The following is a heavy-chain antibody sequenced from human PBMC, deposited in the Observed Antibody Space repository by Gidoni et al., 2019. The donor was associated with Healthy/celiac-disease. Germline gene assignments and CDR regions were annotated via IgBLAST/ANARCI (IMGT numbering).Heavy chain of an antibody. CDR2: ISSSGSTI. D-gene: IGHD3-22*01. CDR3: ARERVGYYDDI. Sequence: EVQLVESGGGLVQPGGSLRLSCAASGFTFSSYEMNWVRQAPGKGLEWVSYISSSGSTIYYADSVKGRFTISRDNAKNSLYLQMNSLRAEDTAVYYCARERVGYYDDIWGQGTMVTVSS. CDR1: GFTFSSYE. J-gene: IGHJ3*02. V-gene: IGHV3-48*03.